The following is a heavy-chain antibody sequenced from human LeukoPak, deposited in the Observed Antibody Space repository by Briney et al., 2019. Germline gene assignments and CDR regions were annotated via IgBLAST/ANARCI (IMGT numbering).Heavy chain of an antibody. CDR2: ISYDGSNK. CDR1: GFTFSSYA. D-gene: IGHD6-19*01. J-gene: IGHJ6*02. Sequence: PGRSLRLSCAASGFTFSSYAMHWVRQAPGKGLEWVAVISYDGSNKYYADSVKGRFTISRDNSKNTLYLQMNSLRAEDTAVYYCARGAGTGYYYGMDVWGQGTTVTVSS. V-gene: IGHV3-30-3*01. CDR3: ARGAGTGYYYGMDV.